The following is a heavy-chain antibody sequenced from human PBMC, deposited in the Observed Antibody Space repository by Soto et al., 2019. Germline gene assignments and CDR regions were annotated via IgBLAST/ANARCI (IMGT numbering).Heavy chain of an antibody. V-gene: IGHV3-30*18. D-gene: IGHD6-19*01. CDR1: GFTFSNFG. CDR2: VSYDEVNE. CDR3: AKVMTEYSGVAIDH. Sequence: QVHLLESGGGVVQPGRSLRLSCVGSGFTFSNFGIHWVRQAPGKGLEWLAVVSYDEVNEFYADSVRGRFTISRDNSKDTVYLQINSLRRDDTAMYFCAKVMTEYSGVAIDHWGQGTLVTVSS. J-gene: IGHJ4*02.